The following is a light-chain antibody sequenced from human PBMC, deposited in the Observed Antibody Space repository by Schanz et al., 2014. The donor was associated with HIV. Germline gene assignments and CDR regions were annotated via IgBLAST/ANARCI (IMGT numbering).Light chain of an antibody. J-gene: IGKJ1*01. CDR1: QSISNW. Sequence: DIQMTQSPSSLSASVGDRVTLTCRASQSISNWLAWYQQKPGKAPKLVIYKASNLESGVPSRFSGSRSGTEFTLTINSLQPDDYATYYCLQYHAYPWTFGQGTNVDVK. CDR2: KAS. CDR3: LQYHAYPWT. V-gene: IGKV1-5*03.